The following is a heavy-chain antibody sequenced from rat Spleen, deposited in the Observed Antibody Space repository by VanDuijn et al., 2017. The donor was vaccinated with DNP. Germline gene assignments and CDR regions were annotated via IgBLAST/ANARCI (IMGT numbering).Heavy chain of an antibody. CDR2: IIYDGGIT. V-gene: IGHV5-17*01. J-gene: IGHJ2*01. CDR3: TRGVYYGSSWAFDY. D-gene: IGHD1-6*01. Sequence: EVQLVESGGGLVQPGNSLKLSCAASGFTFSDYAMAWVRQSPKKGLEWVATIIYDGGITNYGDSVKGRFTISRDTAKSSLYLQMNSLKSEDTATYYCTRGVYYGSSWAFDYWGHGVMVTVSS. CDR1: GFTFSDYA.